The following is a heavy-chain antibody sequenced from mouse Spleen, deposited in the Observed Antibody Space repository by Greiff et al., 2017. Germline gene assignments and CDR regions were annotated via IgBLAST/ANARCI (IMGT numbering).Heavy chain of an antibody. Sequence: VQLQQSGPELVKPGASVKISCKASGYSFTDYNMNWVKQSNGKSLEWIGVINPNYGTTSYNQKFKGKATLTVDQSSSTAYMQLNSLTSEDSAVYYCARGVTTVVATPWYFDVWGTGTTVTVSS. J-gene: IGHJ1*03. CDR2: INPNYGTT. CDR3: ARGVTTVVATPWYFDV. D-gene: IGHD1-1*01. CDR1: GYSFTDYN. V-gene: IGHV1-39*01.